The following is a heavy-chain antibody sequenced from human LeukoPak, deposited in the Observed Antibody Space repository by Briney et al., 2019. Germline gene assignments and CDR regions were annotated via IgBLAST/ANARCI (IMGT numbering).Heavy chain of an antibody. CDR1: GFSFSTYT. V-gene: IGHV3-64*01. J-gene: IGHJ4*02. D-gene: IGHD3-22*01. CDR3: ARGDSMIVVVKGFDY. CDR2: ISTNGGST. Sequence: GGSLRLSCAASGFSFSTYTMHWVRQAPGKGLEYVSAISTNGGSTYYANSVKGRFTISRDNSKNTLYLQMGSLRAEDMAVYYCARGDSMIVVVKGFDYWGQGTLVTVSS.